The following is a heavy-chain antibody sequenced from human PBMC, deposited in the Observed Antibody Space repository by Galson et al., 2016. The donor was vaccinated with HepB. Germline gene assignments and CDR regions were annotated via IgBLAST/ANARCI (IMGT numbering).Heavy chain of an antibody. CDR1: GFTFDMYA. CDR3: ARDYCRYYSAN. V-gene: IGHV3-23*01. D-gene: IGHD3-10*01. CDR2: VRAGGDNI. J-gene: IGHJ4*02. Sequence: SLRLSCAASGFTFDMYAMTWVRQAPGKGLEWVSSVRAGGDNIYYAESVKGQFTISRDNSNNTPYLQMNSLRAEDTAMDYCARDYCRYYSANWGQGVLVTVSS.